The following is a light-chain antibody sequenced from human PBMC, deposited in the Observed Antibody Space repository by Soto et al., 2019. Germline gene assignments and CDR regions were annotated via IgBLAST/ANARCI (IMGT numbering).Light chain of an antibody. CDR2: KNE. CDR1: SSNIGSNY. J-gene: IGLJ2*01. V-gene: IGLV1-47*01. CDR3: AAWDDSLSGVV. Sequence: QSVLTQPPSASGTPGQRVTISCSGSSSNIGSNYVYWYQQLPGTAPKLLIYKNEQRPSGVPDRFSGSKSGTSASLAISGLRSEDEADYYCAAWDDSLSGVVFGGGTQLTVL.